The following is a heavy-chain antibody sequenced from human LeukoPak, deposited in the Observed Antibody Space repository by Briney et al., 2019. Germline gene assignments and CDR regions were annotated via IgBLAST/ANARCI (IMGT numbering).Heavy chain of an antibody. Sequence: PSETLSLTCTVSGGSISSYYWSWIRQPAGKGLEWIGRAHTSGSTNYNPSLKSRVTMSVDTSKNQFSLKLSSVTAADTAVYYCARVYCSSTSCLFDYWGQGTLVTVSS. J-gene: IGHJ4*02. V-gene: IGHV4-4*07. CDR1: GGSISSYY. D-gene: IGHD2-2*01. CDR3: ARVYCSSTSCLFDY. CDR2: AHTSGST.